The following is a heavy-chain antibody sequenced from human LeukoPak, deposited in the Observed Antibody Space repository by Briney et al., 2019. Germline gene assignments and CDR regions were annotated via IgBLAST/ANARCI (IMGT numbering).Heavy chain of an antibody. CDR3: AREDSSGTYGMDV. CDR1: GFTFSSYA. D-gene: IGHD6-19*01. Sequence: GGSLRLSCAASGFTFSSYAMSWVRQAPGKGLEWVAVIWYDGSNKYYADSVKGRFTISRDNSKNTLYLQMNSLRAEDTAVYYCAREDSSGTYGMDVWGQGTTVTVSS. CDR2: IWYDGSNK. V-gene: IGHV3-33*08. J-gene: IGHJ6*02.